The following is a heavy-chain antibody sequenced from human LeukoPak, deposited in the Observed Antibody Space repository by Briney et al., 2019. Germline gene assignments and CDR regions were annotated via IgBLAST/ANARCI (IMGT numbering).Heavy chain of an antibody. CDR1: GYTFTSYG. D-gene: IGHD3-10*01. CDR2: MSAYNGNT. J-gene: IGHJ6*04. CDR3: ARERGGNRYGAGPYYNGMDV. Sequence: ASVKVSCKASGYTFTSYGISWVRQAPGQGLEWMGWMSAYNGNTNYAQKLQGRVTMTTDTSTSTAYRELRSLRSNDTAVYYWARERGGNRYGAGPYYNGMDVWGEGTTVSVSS. V-gene: IGHV1-18*01.